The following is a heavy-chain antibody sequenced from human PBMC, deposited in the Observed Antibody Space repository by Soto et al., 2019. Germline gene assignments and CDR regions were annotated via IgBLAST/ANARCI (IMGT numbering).Heavy chain of an antibody. V-gene: IGHV1-69*01. CDR1: GGTFSSYA. CDR3: ARQPGYYYDISGFYYFDY. Sequence: QVQLVQSGAEVKKPGSSVKVSCKASGGTFSSYAISWVRQAPGQGLEWMGGIIPIFGTANYAQKFQGRVTITADESTSTAYMELSSLRSEDTAVYYCARQPGYYYDISGFYYFDYWGQGTLVTVSS. CDR2: IIPIFGTA. J-gene: IGHJ4*02. D-gene: IGHD3-22*01.